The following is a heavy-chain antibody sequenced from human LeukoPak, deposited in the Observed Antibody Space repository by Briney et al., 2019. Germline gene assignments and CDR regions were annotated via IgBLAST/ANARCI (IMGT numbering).Heavy chain of an antibody. CDR1: GYTFTSYD. Sequence: GASVKVSCKASGYTFTSYDFNWVRQATGQRPEWMGWMSPNSGDTGYAQKFQDRVTMTRNTSISIAYMELSSLRSDDTAVYYCARATGKDILTGRKLDNWGQGTLVTVSS. J-gene: IGHJ4*02. CDR2: MSPNSGDT. V-gene: IGHV1-8*01. CDR3: ARATGKDILTGRKLDN. D-gene: IGHD3-9*01.